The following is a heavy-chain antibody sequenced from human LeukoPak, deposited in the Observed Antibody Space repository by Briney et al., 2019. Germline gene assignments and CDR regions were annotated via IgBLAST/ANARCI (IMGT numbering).Heavy chain of an antibody. Sequence: ASVKVSCKVSGYTLTELSMHWVRQASGKGLEWMGGFDPEDGETIYAQKFQGRVTMTEDTSTDTAYMELSSLRSEDTAAYYCATEVITMVRGVSAIGYWGQGTLVTVSS. D-gene: IGHD3-10*01. CDR2: FDPEDGET. V-gene: IGHV1-24*01. CDR1: GYTLTELS. CDR3: ATEVITMVRGVSAIGY. J-gene: IGHJ4*02.